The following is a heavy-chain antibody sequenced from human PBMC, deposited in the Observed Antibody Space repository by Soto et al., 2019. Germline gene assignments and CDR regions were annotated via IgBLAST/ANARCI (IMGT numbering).Heavy chain of an antibody. D-gene: IGHD3-16*01. CDR1: GGSFSGYY. Sequence: QVQLQQWGAGLLKPSETLSLTCAVYGGSFSGYYWTWIRQPPGKGLEWIGEIKHSGSTNYNPSLKSRVTISVDTSKNQFSLKLSSVNAADTAVYYCVTGGTSLFDYWGQGTLVTVSS. V-gene: IGHV4-34*01. CDR2: IKHSGST. CDR3: VTGGTSLFDY. J-gene: IGHJ4*02.